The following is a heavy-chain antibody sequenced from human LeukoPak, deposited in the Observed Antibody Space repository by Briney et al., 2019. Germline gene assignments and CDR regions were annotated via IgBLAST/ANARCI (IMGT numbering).Heavy chain of an antibody. Sequence: PGGSLRLSCAASGFTFSSYGMHWVRQAPGKGLEWVAVIWYDGSNKYYAGSVKGRFTISRDNSKNTLYLQMNSLRAEDTAVYYCAKGRSGDYSSLDYWGQGTLVTVSS. J-gene: IGHJ4*02. V-gene: IGHV3-33*06. CDR3: AKGRSGDYSSLDY. D-gene: IGHD4-17*01. CDR1: GFTFSSYG. CDR2: IWYDGSNK.